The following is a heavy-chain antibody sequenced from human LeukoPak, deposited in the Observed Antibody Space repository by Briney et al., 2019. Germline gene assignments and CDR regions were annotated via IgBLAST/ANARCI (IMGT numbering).Heavy chain of an antibody. CDR2: IIPIFGTA. CDR1: GGTFSSYA. V-gene: IGHV1-69*13. J-gene: IGHJ4*02. Sequence: SVKVSCKASGGTFSSYAISWLRQAPGQGLEWMGGIIPIFGTANYAQKFQGRVTITADESTSTAYMELSSLRSDDTAVYYCARDRDHHLGYWGQGTLVTVSS. CDR3: ARDRDHHLGY.